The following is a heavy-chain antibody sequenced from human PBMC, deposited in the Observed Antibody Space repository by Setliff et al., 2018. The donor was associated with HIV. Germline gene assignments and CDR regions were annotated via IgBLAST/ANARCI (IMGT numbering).Heavy chain of an antibody. J-gene: IGHJ4*02. CDR1: GYTFTSYD. CDR2: MNPNSGNT. V-gene: IGHV1-8*03. CDR3: ARPSTSCYGSRCPPDY. D-gene: IGHD2-2*01. Sequence: GASVKVSCKASGYTFTSYDINWVRQATGQGLEWMGWMNPNSGNTGYAQEFQGRVTITRNTSISTAYMELSSLRSEDTAVYYCARPSTSCYGSRCPPDYWGQGTLVTVSS.